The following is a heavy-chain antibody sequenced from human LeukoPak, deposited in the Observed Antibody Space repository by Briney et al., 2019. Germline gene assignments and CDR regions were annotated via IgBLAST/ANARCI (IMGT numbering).Heavy chain of an antibody. CDR3: ATPTGYYPFDY. V-gene: IGHV3-7*01. CDR1: GFTFSSYA. Sequence: GRSLRLSCAASGFTFSSYAMHWVRQAPGKGLEWVGNINRDGSDKNSVDSVKGRFTISRDDAKNSLYLEMNSLRVEDTAVYYCATPTGYYPFDYCGQGTLVTVSS. CDR2: INRDGSDK. D-gene: IGHD3-9*01. J-gene: IGHJ4*02.